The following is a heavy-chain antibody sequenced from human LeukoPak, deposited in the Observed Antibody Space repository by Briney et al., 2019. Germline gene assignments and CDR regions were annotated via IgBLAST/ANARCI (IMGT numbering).Heavy chain of an antibody. J-gene: IGHJ5*02. Sequence: SETLSLTCTVSGGSISSYCWSWIRQPPGKGLEWIGYIYYSGSTNYNPSLKSRVTISVDTSKNQFSLKLSSVTAADTAVYYCATYSSGSRWFDPWGQGTLVTVSS. CDR2: IYYSGST. CDR1: GGSISSYC. CDR3: ATYSSGSRWFDP. V-gene: IGHV4-59*01. D-gene: IGHD6-19*01.